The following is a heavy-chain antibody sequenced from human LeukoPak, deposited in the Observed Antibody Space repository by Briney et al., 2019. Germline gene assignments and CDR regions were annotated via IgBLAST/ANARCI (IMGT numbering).Heavy chain of an antibody. CDR1: GGSISSYY. V-gene: IGHV4-59*01. CDR2: IYYSGST. Sequence: SETLSLTCTVSGGSISSYYWSWIRQPPGKGLEWIGYIYYSGSTNYNPSLKSRVTISVDTSKNQFSLKLSSVTAADTAVYYCARAGIDFWSGYYSYYYYYMDVWGKGTTVTVSS. J-gene: IGHJ6*03. D-gene: IGHD3-3*01. CDR3: ARAGIDFWSGYYSYYYYYMDV.